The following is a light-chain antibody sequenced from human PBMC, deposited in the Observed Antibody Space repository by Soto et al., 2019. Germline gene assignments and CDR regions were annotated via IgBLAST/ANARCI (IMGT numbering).Light chain of an antibody. V-gene: IGKV3-15*01. J-gene: IGKJ2*01. Sequence: EIVMTQSPATLSVSPGERATLSCRASQSVSSNLAGYQQKPGQAPRLRLYGASTRATGIPARFSGSVSGTEFTLTISSLQSEDVAVYYCQQYNNWPYTFGQGTKLEIK. CDR2: GAS. CDR1: QSVSSN. CDR3: QQYNNWPYT.